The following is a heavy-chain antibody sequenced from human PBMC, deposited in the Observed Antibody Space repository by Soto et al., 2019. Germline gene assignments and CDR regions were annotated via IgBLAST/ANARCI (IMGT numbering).Heavy chain of an antibody. Sequence: GGSLRLTCSASGFTFSSYAMHWVRQAPGKGLEYVSAISSNGGSTYYADSVKGRFTISRDNSKNTLYLQMSSLRAEDTAVYYCVKDLGLRGPDSSGLFDYWGQGTLVTVSS. CDR3: VKDLGLRGPDSSGLFDY. J-gene: IGHJ4*02. CDR1: GFTFSSYA. D-gene: IGHD3-22*01. V-gene: IGHV3-64D*08. CDR2: ISSNGGST.